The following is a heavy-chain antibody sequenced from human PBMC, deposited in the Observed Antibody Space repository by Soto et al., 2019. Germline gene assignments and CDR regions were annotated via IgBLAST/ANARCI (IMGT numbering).Heavy chain of an antibody. D-gene: IGHD6-13*01. V-gene: IGHV3-30*18. CDR2: ISYDGSNK. CDR3: AKDLSSSCLDY. CDR1: GFTFSSYG. J-gene: IGHJ4*02. Sequence: QVQLVESGGGVVQPGRSLRLSCAASGFTFSSYGMHWVRQAPGKGLGWVAVISYDGSNKDYADSVKGRFTISRDNSKNTLYLQMNSLRAEDTAVYYCAKDLSSSCLDYWGQGTLVTVSS.